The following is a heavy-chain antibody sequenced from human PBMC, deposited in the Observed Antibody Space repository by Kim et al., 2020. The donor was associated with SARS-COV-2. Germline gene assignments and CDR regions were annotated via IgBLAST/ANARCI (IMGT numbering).Heavy chain of an antibody. CDR1: GFTFSDYY. J-gene: IGHJ3*02. CDR3: ARSSPDGHVIVATGWAFDI. D-gene: IGHD5-12*01. Sequence: GGSLRLSCAASGFTFSDYYMSWIRQAPGKGLEWVSYISSSGSTIYYADSVKGRFTISRDNAKNSLYLQMNSLRAEDTAVYYCARSSPDGHVIVATGWAFDIWGQGTMVTVSS. V-gene: IGHV3-11*01. CDR2: ISSSGSTI.